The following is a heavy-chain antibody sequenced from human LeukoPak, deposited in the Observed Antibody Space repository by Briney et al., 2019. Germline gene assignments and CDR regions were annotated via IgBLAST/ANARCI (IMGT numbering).Heavy chain of an antibody. J-gene: IGHJ5*02. CDR3: ARDRTGRYFDWLLPPSWFDP. CDR2: IIPIFGTA. CDR1: GGTFSSYA. Sequence: GASVKVSCKASGGTFSSYAISWVRQAPGQGLEWMGGIIPIFGTANYAQKFQGRVTITADESTSTAYMELSSLRSEDTAVYYCARDRTGRYFDWLLPPSWFDPWGQGTLVTVSS. D-gene: IGHD3-9*01. V-gene: IGHV1-69*13.